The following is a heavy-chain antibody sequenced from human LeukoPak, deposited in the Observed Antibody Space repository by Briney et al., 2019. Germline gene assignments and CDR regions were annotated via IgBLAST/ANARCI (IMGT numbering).Heavy chain of an antibody. CDR1: GYTFTSYP. Sequence: GASVKVSCKASGYTFTSYPISWVRQAPGQGLEWMGWISVYKSNTKYAQKLQGRVTMTTDRSTSTAYMELRSLRSDDTAVYYCARGYDYGDYVADFDYWGQGTLVTVSS. D-gene: IGHD4-17*01. CDR2: ISVYKSNT. CDR3: ARGYDYGDYVADFDY. J-gene: IGHJ4*02. V-gene: IGHV1-18*01.